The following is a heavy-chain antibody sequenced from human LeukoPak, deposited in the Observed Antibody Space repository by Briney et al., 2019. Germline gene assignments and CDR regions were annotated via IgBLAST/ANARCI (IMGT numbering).Heavy chain of an antibody. CDR2: INSEGSST. CDR3: ARDLAPEYGSGSYYNGYDY. V-gene: IGHV3-74*01. D-gene: IGHD3-10*01. CDR1: GFTFSNYW. Sequence: GGSLRLSCAASGFTFSNYWLHWVRQAPEKGLVWVSRINSEGSSTSYADSVKGRFTISRDNAKNTVYLQMNSLRAEDTAVYYCARDLAPEYGSGSYYNGYDYWGQGTLVTVSS. J-gene: IGHJ4*02.